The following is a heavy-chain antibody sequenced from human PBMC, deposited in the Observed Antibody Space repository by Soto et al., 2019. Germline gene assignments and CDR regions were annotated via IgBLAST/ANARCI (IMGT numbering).Heavy chain of an antibody. CDR1: GGSISSSNW. Sequence: QVQLQESGPGLVKPSGTLSLTCAVSGGSISSSNWWIWVRQPPGKGLEWIGEIYHSGSTNYNPSLKSRVTISVDKSKNQFSLKLSSVTAADTAVYYCARDLGYCSGGSCYSNWYFDLWGRGTLVTVSS. J-gene: IGHJ2*01. CDR2: IYHSGST. CDR3: ARDLGYCSGGSCYSNWYFDL. D-gene: IGHD2-15*01. V-gene: IGHV4-4*02.